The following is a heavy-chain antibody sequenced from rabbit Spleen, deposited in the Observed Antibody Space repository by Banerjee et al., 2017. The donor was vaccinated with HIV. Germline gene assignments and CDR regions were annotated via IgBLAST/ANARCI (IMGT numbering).Heavy chain of an antibody. CDR2: IHAGSSGTT. V-gene: IGHV1S45*01. CDR3: ARAGSVSTTGYYNL. D-gene: IGHD1-1*01. CDR1: GFDFSSSYY. J-gene: IGHJ4*01. Sequence: QEQLEESGGDLVKPGASLTLTCKASGFDFSSSYYMCWVRQAPGKGPEWIACIHAGSSGTTYYASWAKGRFTISKTSSTTVTLQMTSLTAADTATYFCARAGSVSTTGYYNLWGPGTLVTVS.